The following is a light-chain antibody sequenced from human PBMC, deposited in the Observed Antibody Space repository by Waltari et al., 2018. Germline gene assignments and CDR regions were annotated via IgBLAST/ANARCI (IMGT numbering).Light chain of an antibody. CDR2: KAS. Sequence: DIQMTQSPSTLSASVGDRVAITCRATESIDTWLAWYQQKPGKAPKLLIYKASSLESGVPSRFSGSGSGTEFTLTISSLQPDDFATYYCQQYNRYSLVTFRQGTKLE. CDR3: QQYNRYSLVT. CDR1: ESIDTW. V-gene: IGKV1-5*03. J-gene: IGKJ2*01.